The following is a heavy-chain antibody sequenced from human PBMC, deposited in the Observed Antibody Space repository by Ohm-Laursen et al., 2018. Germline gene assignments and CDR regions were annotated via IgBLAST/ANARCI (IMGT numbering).Heavy chain of an antibody. J-gene: IGHJ4*02. CDR3: AREERGSDFQGIDY. V-gene: IGHV3-13*01. Sequence: SLRLSCSASGFSFSDYDMHWVRLLTGKRLEWVSGIDAAGRTYYPASMEGRSTISRENDKNSLYLQVDSLRAGDTAVYYCAREERGSDFQGIDYWGQGTLVTVSS. CDR1: GFSFSDYD. D-gene: IGHD3/OR15-3a*01. CDR2: IDAAGRT.